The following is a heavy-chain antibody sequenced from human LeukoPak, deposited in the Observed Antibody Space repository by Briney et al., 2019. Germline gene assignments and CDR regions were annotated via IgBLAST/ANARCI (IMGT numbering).Heavy chain of an antibody. Sequence: PSETLSLTCTVSGGSISSGGYYWSWIRQHPGKGLEWIGYTYYSGSTYYNPSLKSRVTISVDTSKNQFSLKLSSVTAADTAVYYCAGLGTRYYYGMDVWGQGTTVTVSS. CDR3: AGLGTRYYYGMDV. J-gene: IGHJ6*02. CDR2: TYYSGST. D-gene: IGHD4-23*01. CDR1: GGSISSGGYY. V-gene: IGHV4-31*03.